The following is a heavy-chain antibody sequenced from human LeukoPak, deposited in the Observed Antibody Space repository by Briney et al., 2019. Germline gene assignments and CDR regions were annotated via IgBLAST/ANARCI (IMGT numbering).Heavy chain of an antibody. CDR1: GYTFTSYD. Sequence: ASVKVSCKASGYTFTSYDINWVRQATGQGLEWMGWMNPNSGNTGYAQKFQGRVTITADESTSTAYMELSSLRSEDTAVYYCAREGASGSYSYRFDYWGQGTLVTVSS. D-gene: IGHD1-26*01. J-gene: IGHJ4*02. V-gene: IGHV1-8*03. CDR2: MNPNSGNT. CDR3: AREGASGSYSYRFDY.